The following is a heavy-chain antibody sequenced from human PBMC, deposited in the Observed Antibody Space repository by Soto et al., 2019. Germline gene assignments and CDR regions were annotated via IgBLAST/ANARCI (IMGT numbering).Heavy chain of an antibody. CDR2: IYYSGST. J-gene: IGHJ6*03. V-gene: IGHV4-59*01. Sequence: SETLSLTCTVSGASISSYYWSWIRQPPGKGLEWIGYIYYSGSTNYNPSLKSRVTISVDTSKNQFSLKLSSVTAADTAVYYCARLRFLSYMDVWGKGTTVTVSS. CDR3: ARLRFLSYMDV. CDR1: GASISSYY. D-gene: IGHD3-3*01.